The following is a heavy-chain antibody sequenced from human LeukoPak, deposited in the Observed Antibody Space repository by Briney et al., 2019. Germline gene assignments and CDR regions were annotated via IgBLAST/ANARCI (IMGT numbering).Heavy chain of an antibody. J-gene: IGHJ4*02. CDR3: ARGHALRYFDWLFDY. CDR2: ISSSSSYI. V-gene: IGHV3-21*01. Sequence: PGGSLRLSCAASGFTFSSYAMSWVRQAPGKGLEWVSSISSSSSYIYYADSVKGRFTISRDNAKNSLYLQMNSLRAEDTAVYYCARGHALRYFDWLFDYWGQGTLVTVSS. D-gene: IGHD3-9*01. CDR1: GFTFSSYA.